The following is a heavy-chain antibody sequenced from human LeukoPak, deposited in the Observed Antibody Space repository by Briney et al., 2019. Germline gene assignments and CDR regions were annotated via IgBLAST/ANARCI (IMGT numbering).Heavy chain of an antibody. J-gene: IGHJ4*02. Sequence: PSETLSLTCTVSGGSISSYYWSWIRQPPGKGLEWIGYIYSSGSTNYNPSLKSRVTISVDSSKNQFSLKLSSVTAADTAVYYCARSVANYDFWSGYLDYWGQGTLVTVSS. CDR2: IYSSGST. CDR3: ARSVANYDFWSGYLDY. CDR1: GGSISSYY. V-gene: IGHV4-59*08. D-gene: IGHD3-3*01.